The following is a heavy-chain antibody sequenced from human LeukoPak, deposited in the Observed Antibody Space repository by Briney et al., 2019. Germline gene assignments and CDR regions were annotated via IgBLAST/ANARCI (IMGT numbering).Heavy chain of an antibody. V-gene: IGHV4-39*07. CDR2: IYYSGST. CDR3: ARVAAAGWGYYYYMDV. Sequence: SETLSLTCTVSGGSISSSSYYWGWIRQPPGKGLEWIGSIYYSGSTYYNPSLKSRVTMSVDTSKNQFSLKLSSVTAADTAVYYCARVAAAGWGYYYYMDVWGKGTTVTISS. D-gene: IGHD6-13*01. J-gene: IGHJ6*03. CDR1: GGSISSSSYY.